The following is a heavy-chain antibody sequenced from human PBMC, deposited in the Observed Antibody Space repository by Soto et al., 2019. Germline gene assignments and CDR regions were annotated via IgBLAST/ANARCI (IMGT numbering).Heavy chain of an antibody. V-gene: IGHV1-2*02. CDR3: ARVIRGAYYNSPLDT. CDR1: GYTFTGYF. CDR2: INPYSGGA. Sequence: QVQLLQSGAEVKKPGASVKVSCKASGYTFTGYFMHWVRQAPGQGLEWMGWINPYSGGADYAQSFQGRVTMTRDTSISTVYMELRRLRFDDTAVYYCARVIRGAYYNSPLDTWGQGTVVTVS. J-gene: IGHJ5*02. D-gene: IGHD3-10*01.